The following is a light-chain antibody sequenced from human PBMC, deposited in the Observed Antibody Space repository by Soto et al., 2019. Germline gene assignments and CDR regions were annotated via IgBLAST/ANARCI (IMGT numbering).Light chain of an antibody. Sequence: EIVLTQSPGTLSLSPGERATLSCRASQSVSTSYLAWYQQKPGQAPRLLMYGASSRATGIPDRFSGSGSGTDFSLTISRLEPEDFAMYYCHQYGGSPTWTFGQGTKVEI. CDR3: HQYGGSPTWT. CDR2: GAS. V-gene: IGKV3-20*01. CDR1: QSVSTSY. J-gene: IGKJ1*01.